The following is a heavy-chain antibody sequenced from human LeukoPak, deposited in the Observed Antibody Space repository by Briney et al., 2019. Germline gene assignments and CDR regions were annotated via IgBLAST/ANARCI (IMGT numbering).Heavy chain of an antibody. Sequence: GGSLRLSCAASGFTVSNSYMNWVRQAPGKGLEWVSIIYSSGSTHYADSVRGRFTISRDNSNNTLNLQMSSLRAEDTAVYYCARLGDSGSYFDYWGQGILVTVSS. CDR1: GFTVSNSY. CDR2: IYSSGST. CDR3: ARLGDSGSYFDY. D-gene: IGHD1-26*01. J-gene: IGHJ4*02. V-gene: IGHV3-53*01.